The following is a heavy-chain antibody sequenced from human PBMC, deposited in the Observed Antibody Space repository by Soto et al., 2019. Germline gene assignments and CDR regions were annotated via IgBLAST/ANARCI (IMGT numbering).Heavy chain of an antibody. V-gene: IGHV3-48*03. CDR2: ISSSGSFT. D-gene: IGHD5-12*01. J-gene: IGHJ4*02. Sequence: PGGSLRLSCAASGFTFSSFEMNWVRQAPGMGLEWVSYISSSGSFTYYADSVKGRFTISRDNAKNSLYLQMESLRAEDTAAYYCARRGRGFSGYDSAFDFWGQGTLVTVSS. CDR3: ARRGRGFSGYDSAFDF. CDR1: GFTFSSFE.